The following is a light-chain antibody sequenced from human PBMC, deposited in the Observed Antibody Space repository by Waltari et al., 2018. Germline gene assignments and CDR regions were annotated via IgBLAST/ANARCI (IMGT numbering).Light chain of an antibody. Sequence: QSALTQPPSASGSPGQSVTISCTGTSSDIGAYNYVSWYQPHPGKAPKRMIYEVSKRPSGVPDRFSGYKSGNTAPLTVSGLQAEDEADYYCSSYAGSNNYVFGTGTKVTVL. CDR2: EVS. CDR1: SSDIGAYNY. CDR3: SSYAGSNNYV. J-gene: IGLJ1*01. V-gene: IGLV2-8*01.